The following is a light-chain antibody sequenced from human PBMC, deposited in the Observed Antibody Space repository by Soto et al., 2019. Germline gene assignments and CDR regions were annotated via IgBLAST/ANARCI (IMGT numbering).Light chain of an antibody. V-gene: IGKV3-11*01. J-gene: IGKJ4*01. CDR1: QTVSRY. CDR2: YAS. CDR3: QQRSTWPLFT. Sequence: VLTQSPATLFLSPGERATLSCRASQTVSRYLAWYQQKPGQDPRPLIYYASNRATGIPARFSGSGSGTDYSLTISSLEPEDFAVYYCQQRSTWPLFTFGGGTKVEI.